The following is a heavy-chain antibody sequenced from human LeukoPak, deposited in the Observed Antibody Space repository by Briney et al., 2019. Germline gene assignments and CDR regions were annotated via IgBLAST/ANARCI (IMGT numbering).Heavy chain of an antibody. V-gene: IGHV3-11*01. D-gene: IGHD5-18*01. J-gene: IGHJ6*03. CDR1: GFTFSDYY. CDR3: AREERSYGLYYCYYYMDV. CDR2: ISSSGSTI. Sequence: GGSLRLSCAASGFTFSDYYMSWIRQAPGKGLEWVSYISSSGSTIYYADSVKGRFTISRDNAKNSLYLQMNSLRAEDTAVYYCAREERSYGLYYCYYYMDVWGKGTTVTISS.